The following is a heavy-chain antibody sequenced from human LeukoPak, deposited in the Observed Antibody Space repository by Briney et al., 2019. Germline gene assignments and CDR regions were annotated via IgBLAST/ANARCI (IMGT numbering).Heavy chain of an antibody. V-gene: IGHV4-34*01. CDR1: GGSFSGYY. Sequence: SETLSLTCAVYGGSFSGYYWSWIRQPPGKGLEWIGEINHSGSTNYNPSLKSRVTISVDTSKNQYSLKLSSVTAADTAVYYCARGYDYVWGSYRLGEFDYWGQGTLVTVSS. D-gene: IGHD3-16*02. J-gene: IGHJ4*02. CDR2: INHSGST. CDR3: ARGYDYVWGSYRLGEFDY.